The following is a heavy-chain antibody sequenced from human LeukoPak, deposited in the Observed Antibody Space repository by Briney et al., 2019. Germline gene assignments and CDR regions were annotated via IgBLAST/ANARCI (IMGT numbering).Heavy chain of an antibody. CDR2: INHSGST. D-gene: IGHD3-10*01. CDR3: ARVVWFGELSGAFDI. V-gene: IGHV4-34*01. CDR1: GGSFSGYY. Sequence: SETLSLTCAVYGGSFSGYYWSWIRQPPGKGLEWIGEINHSGSTNYNPSLKSRVTMSVDTSKNQFSLKLSSVTAADTAVYYCARVVWFGELSGAFDIWGQGTMVTVSS. J-gene: IGHJ3*02.